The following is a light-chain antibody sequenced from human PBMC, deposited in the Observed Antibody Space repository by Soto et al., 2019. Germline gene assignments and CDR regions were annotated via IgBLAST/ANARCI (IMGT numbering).Light chain of an antibody. CDR1: QSISVW. V-gene: IGKV1-5*01. J-gene: IGKJ1*01. Sequence: DIQMTQSPSTLSASVGDRVTITCRASQSISVWLAWYQQKPGKAPKLLIYDASSLEGGVPSRFSGSGSGTELTLXISSLQPXXXXTYYCQQYNSYSPWTFGQGTKVEIK. CDR2: DAS. CDR3: QQYNSYSPWT.